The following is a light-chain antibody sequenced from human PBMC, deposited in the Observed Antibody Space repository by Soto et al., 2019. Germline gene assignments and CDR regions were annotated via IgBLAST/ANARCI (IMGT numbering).Light chain of an antibody. CDR2: DAS. CDR3: QQYNSYSWT. Sequence: DIQMTQSPSTLSASVGDRVTITCRASQSLGSWLAWYQQKPGKAPKLLIYDASSLESGVPSRFSGSGSGTEFTLTISSLQPDDFATYYCQQYNSYSWTFGQGTKV. J-gene: IGKJ1*01. V-gene: IGKV1-5*01. CDR1: QSLGSW.